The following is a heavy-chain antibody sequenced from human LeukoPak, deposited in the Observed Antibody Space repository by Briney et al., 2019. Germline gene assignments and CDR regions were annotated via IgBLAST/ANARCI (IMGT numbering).Heavy chain of an antibody. CDR2: IKSDGGST. J-gene: IGHJ4*02. CDR1: GFTFRTYW. V-gene: IGHV3-74*01. CDR3: ARGDPLGNY. Sequence: GGSLRLSCSASGFTFRTYWMHWVRQGPGKGLLWVAHIKSDGGSTAYADSVKGRFTISRDNAKSTLYLQMNSLRSEDTAVYYCARGDPLGNYWGQGTLVTVSS. D-gene: IGHD7-27*01.